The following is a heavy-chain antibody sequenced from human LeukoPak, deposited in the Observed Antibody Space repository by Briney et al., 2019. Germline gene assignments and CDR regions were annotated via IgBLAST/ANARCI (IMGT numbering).Heavy chain of an antibody. J-gene: IGHJ5*02. Sequence: GGPLRLSCAASGFMCNTYWMTWVRQAPGGGLEWVANINQDGSQKYSVDSVKGRFTISRDNAKSSLYLQMNSLRAEDTAVYYCVRGSSGTAVRGISWAWFDPWGQGTLVTVSS. CDR1: GFMCNTYW. V-gene: IGHV3-7*05. D-gene: IGHD3-10*01. CDR3: VRGSSGTAVRGISWAWFDP. CDR2: INQDGSQK.